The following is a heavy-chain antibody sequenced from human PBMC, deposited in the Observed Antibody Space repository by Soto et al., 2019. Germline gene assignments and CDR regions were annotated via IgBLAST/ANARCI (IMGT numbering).Heavy chain of an antibody. CDR3: VRRNVSATGIDWFDP. J-gene: IGHJ5*02. Sequence: GASVKFSCKASGYSFTNNDVSWVRQATGQGLEWMGWMNPGSGDTGYAQKFQGRVTMTRDISTATAYMELSSLRSDDTAVYYCVRRNVSATGIDWFDPWGQGTLVTVSS. D-gene: IGHD6-13*01. V-gene: IGHV1-8*01. CDR2: MNPGSGDT. CDR1: GYSFTNND.